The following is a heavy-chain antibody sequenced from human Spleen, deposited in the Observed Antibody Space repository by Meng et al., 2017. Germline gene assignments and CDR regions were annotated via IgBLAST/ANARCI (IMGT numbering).Heavy chain of an antibody. D-gene: IGHD6-13*01. CDR1: GYNFPDYW. J-gene: IGHJ4*02. V-gene: IGHV1-2*06. CDR2: IDPKSGDT. CDR3: ARDEDISAAGKLFGDY. Sequence: GQGGQSGAEVKKPWASVKVPCKPSGYNFPDYWLHWVRRAPGQGLEWMGRIDPKSGDTHYAQRFQGRVTMTGDTSISTAYMELSGLRSDDTAMYYCARDEDISAAGKLFGDYWGQGTLVTVSS.